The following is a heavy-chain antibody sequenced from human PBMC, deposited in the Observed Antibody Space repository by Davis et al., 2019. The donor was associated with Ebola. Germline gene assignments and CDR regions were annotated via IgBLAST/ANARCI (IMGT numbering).Heavy chain of an antibody. V-gene: IGHV1-18*01. J-gene: IGHJ4*02. Sequence: AASVKVSCKASGYTFTSYGISWVRQAPGQGLEWMGWISAYNGNTNYAQKLQGRVTMTTDTSTSTAYMELRSLRSDDTAVYYCARAGDIVVVVAAFDFDYWGQGTLVTVSS. CDR2: ISAYNGNT. D-gene: IGHD2-15*01. CDR3: ARAGDIVVVVAAFDFDY. CDR1: GYTFTSYG.